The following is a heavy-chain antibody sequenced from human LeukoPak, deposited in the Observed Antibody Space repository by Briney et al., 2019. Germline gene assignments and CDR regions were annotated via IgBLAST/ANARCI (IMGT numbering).Heavy chain of an antibody. CDR1: GGSFSGYY. D-gene: IGHD3-22*01. CDR3: ARSPLYYYDSDYAFDI. V-gene: IGHV4-34*01. CDR2: IYHSGST. Sequence: SETLSLTCAVYGGSFSGYYWSWIRQPPGKGLEWIGYIYHSGSTYYNPSLKSRVTISVDRSKNQFSLKLSSVTAADTAVYYCARSPLYYYDSDYAFDIWGQGTMVTVSS. J-gene: IGHJ3*02.